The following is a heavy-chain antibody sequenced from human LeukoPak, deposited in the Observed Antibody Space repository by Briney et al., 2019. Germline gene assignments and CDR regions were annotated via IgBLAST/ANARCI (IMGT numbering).Heavy chain of an antibody. Sequence: SETLSLTCTVSGGSVSSSGYYWGWIRQPPGKGLEWIGSIYYSGSTYYNPSLKSRVSISVDTSKNQFSLNLTSVTAAATAVYFCASPGIAATGAFDCWGKGTLVTVSS. CDR2: IYYSGST. D-gene: IGHD6-13*01. CDR3: ASPGIAATGAFDC. V-gene: IGHV4-39*01. J-gene: IGHJ4*02. CDR1: GGSVSSSGYY.